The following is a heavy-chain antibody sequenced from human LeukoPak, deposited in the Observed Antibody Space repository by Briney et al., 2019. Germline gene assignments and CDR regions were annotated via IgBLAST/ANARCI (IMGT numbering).Heavy chain of an antibody. CDR3: AATMVRGVHTHFDY. V-gene: IGHV4-59*08. D-gene: IGHD3-10*01. CDR2: VYYSGST. CDR1: GGSITNYY. Sequence: SETRSLTCTVSGGSITNYYWSWIRQPPEKGLEWIGYVYYSGSTNYNPSLKSRVTISVDTSKNQFSLKLSSVTAADTAVYYCAATMVRGVHTHFDYWGQGTLVTVSS. J-gene: IGHJ4*02.